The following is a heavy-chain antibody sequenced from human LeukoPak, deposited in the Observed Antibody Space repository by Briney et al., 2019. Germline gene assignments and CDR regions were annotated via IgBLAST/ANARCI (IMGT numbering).Heavy chain of an antibody. CDR3: AKDFSLFLVALDY. V-gene: IGHV3-23*01. D-gene: IGHD3-9*01. J-gene: IGHJ4*02. CDR1: GFTFSSYA. CDR2: ISGSGGST. Sequence: GGSLRLSCAASGFTFSSYAVSWVRQAPGKGLEWVSAISGSGGSTYYADSVKGRFTISRDNSKNTLYLQMNSLRAEDTAVYYCAKDFSLFLVALDYWGQGTLVTVSS.